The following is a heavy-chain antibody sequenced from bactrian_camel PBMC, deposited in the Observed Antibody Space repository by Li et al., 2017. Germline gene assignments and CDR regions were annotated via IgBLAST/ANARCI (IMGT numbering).Heavy chain of an antibody. V-gene: IGHV3S6*01. D-gene: IGHD7*01. J-gene: IGHJ4*01. CDR1: GFSFASHW. CDR2: ISGTGRTT. Sequence: HVQLVESGGGLVQPGGSLRLSCAASGFSFASHWMYWVRQGPGKGLEWVSGISGTGRTTYYADSVKGRFTISRDNAKNTVVLQMNSLKPEDTALYYCASAPDGWHGFWDSWARGPRSPSP.